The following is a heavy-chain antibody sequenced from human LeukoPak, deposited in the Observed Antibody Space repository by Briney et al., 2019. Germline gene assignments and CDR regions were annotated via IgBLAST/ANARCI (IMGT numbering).Heavy chain of an antibody. Sequence: SETLSLTCTVSGGSISSYYWSWIRQPPGKGLEWIGYIYYSGSTNYNPSLKSRVTISVDTSQNQFSLKLSSVTAADTAVYYCARDPSIVGADYMDVWGKGTTVTVSS. CDR3: ARDPSIVGADYMDV. D-gene: IGHD1-26*01. CDR2: IYYSGST. CDR1: GGSISSYY. V-gene: IGHV4-59*01. J-gene: IGHJ6*03.